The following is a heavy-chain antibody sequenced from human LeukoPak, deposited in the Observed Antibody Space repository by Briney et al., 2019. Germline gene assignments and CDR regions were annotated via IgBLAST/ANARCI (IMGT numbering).Heavy chain of an antibody. CDR1: GFIFTDYG. D-gene: IGHD3-9*01. V-gene: IGHV3-30*02. CDR2: IRYDGSDK. J-gene: IGHJ4*02. Sequence: GGSLRLSCAASGFIFTDYGMHWVRQAPGKGLEWLTFIRYDGSDKYYADSVKGRFTISRDNSKNTLYLQMNSLRAEDTAVYYCARGPPYYDILTGPLGGFDYWGQGTLVTVSS. CDR3: ARGPPYYDILTGPLGGFDY.